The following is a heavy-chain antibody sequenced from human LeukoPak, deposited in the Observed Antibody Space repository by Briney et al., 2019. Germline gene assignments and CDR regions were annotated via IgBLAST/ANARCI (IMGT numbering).Heavy chain of an antibody. CDR3: TTDAGYTSRWYNY. CDR2: VKSKTDGGTT. J-gene: IGHJ4*02. CDR1: GFTFSSAW. D-gene: IGHD6-13*01. Sequence: GGSLRLSCAASGFTFSSAWMSWVRQAPGNGLEWVGRVKSKTDGGTTDYAAPVKGRFIISRDDSKNTLYLQMNSLKTEDTAVYYCTTDAGYTSRWYNYWGQGTLVTVSS. V-gene: IGHV3-15*01.